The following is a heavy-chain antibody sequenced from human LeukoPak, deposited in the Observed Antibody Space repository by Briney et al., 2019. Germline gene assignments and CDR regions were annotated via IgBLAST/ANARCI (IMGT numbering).Heavy chain of an antibody. CDR3: ARGGDVTVIVVVIPDAFDI. Sequence: GRSLRLSCAASGSTFSSYAMHWVRQAPGKGLEWVAVISYDGSNKYYADSVKGRFTISRDNSKNTLDLQMNSLRADDTAVYYCARGGDVTVIVVVIPDAFDIWGQGTMVTVSS. J-gene: IGHJ3*02. CDR2: ISYDGSNK. CDR1: GSTFSSYA. D-gene: IGHD3-22*01. V-gene: IGHV3-30-3*01.